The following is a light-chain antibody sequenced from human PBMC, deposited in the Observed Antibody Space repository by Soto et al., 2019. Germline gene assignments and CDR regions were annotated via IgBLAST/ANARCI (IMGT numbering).Light chain of an antibody. CDR3: QQTTNNVYS. J-gene: IGKJ2*03. CDR2: AAS. Sequence: DIQMTQSPSSLSASVGDRVTITCRTSQNIANYLNWYQQKPGKAPKLLIYAASTLQSGVPSRFSGSGSGTDFTLTISSLQPEDFATYLCQQTTNNVYSFGQGTKLETK. V-gene: IGKV1-39*01. CDR1: QNIANY.